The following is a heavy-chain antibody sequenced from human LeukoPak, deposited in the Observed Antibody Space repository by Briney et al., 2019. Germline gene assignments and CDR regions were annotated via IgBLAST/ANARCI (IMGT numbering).Heavy chain of an antibody. D-gene: IGHD2-2*01. Sequence: QSGGSLRLSCAASGFTFSSYSMNWVRQAPGKGLEWVSYISSSSSTIYYADSVKGRFTISRDNAKNSLYLQMNSLRAEDTAMYYCARDTGIAVVLDAIDIWGQGTMVTVSS. J-gene: IGHJ3*02. CDR3: ARDTGIAVVLDAIDI. CDR2: ISSSSSTI. V-gene: IGHV3-48*04. CDR1: GFTFSSYS.